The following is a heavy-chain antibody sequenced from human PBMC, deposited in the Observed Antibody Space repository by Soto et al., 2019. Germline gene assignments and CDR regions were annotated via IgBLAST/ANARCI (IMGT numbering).Heavy chain of an antibody. CDR2: IYYSGST. CDR1: GGSISSSSYY. CDR3: ARPQSEMATTTSPYYFHS. D-gene: IGHD5-12*01. Sequence: SETLSLTCTVSGGSISSSSYYWCWILQPPGKGLEWIGSIYYSGSTYYNPSLKSRVTISVDTSKNQFSLKLSFVTAADTAVYYCARPQSEMATTTSPYYFHSWRQGPLVTVSS. V-gene: IGHV4-39*01. J-gene: IGHJ4*02.